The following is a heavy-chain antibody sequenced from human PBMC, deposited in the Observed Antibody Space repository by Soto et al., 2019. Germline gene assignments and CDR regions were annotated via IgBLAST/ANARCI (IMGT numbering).Heavy chain of an antibody. D-gene: IGHD6-19*01. CDR1: GFTFSTDT. Sequence: EVQLVESGGGLVQPGGSLRLSCVASGFTFSTDTRNWVRQAPGKGLEWVAHISVSGATRYYADSVKGRFTISRDNAKTSLYLQMDSLRNEDTAVYYCARFFGSGFDYWGQGTLVTVSS. CDR3: ARFFGSGFDY. J-gene: IGHJ4*02. CDR2: ISVSGATR. V-gene: IGHV3-48*02.